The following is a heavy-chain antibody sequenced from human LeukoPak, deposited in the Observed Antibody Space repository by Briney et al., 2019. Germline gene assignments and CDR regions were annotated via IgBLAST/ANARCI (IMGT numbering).Heavy chain of an antibody. J-gene: IGHJ4*02. CDR2: ISGSGGST. V-gene: IGHV3-23*01. CDR3: AKVSITMVRGVDFPLDY. CDR1: GFTFSSYA. D-gene: IGHD3-10*01. Sequence: GGSLRLSCAASGFTFSSYAMSWVRQAPGKGLEWVSAISGSGGSTYYADSVKGRFTISRDNSKNTLYLQVNSLRAEDTAVYYCAKVSITMVRGVDFPLDYWGQGTLVTVSS.